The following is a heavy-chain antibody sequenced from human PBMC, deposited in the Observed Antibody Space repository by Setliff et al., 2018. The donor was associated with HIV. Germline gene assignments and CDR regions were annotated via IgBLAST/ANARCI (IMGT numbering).Heavy chain of an antibody. Sequence: GASVKVSCKASGYTFTNYGIGGVRQAPGQGLEWMGWISAFNGNTNYAQKFQGRVTMTTDTSTSTAYLELRSPSSDDTAVYSCARGRSSGGYAGRSYYYYMDVCGKGTTVTVSS. CDR2: ISAFNGNT. V-gene: IGHV1-18*01. J-gene: IGHJ6*03. CDR1: GYTFTNYG. CDR3: ARGRSSGGYAGRSYYYYMDV. D-gene: IGHD6-19*01.